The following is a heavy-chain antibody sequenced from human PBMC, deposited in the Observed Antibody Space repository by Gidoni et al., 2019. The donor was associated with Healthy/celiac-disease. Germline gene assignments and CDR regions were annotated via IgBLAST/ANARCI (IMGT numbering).Heavy chain of an antibody. CDR2: INPSGGST. CDR3: ATTTRGYYFDY. Sequence: QVQLVQSGAEVKKPGASVKVSCKASGYTFTSYYMPWVRQAPGQGLEWMGIINPSGGSTSYAQKFQGRVTMTRDTSTSTVYMELSSLRSEDTAVYYCATTTRGYYFDYWGQGTLVTVSS. J-gene: IGHJ4*02. V-gene: IGHV1-46*01. D-gene: IGHD2-2*01. CDR1: GYTFTSYY.